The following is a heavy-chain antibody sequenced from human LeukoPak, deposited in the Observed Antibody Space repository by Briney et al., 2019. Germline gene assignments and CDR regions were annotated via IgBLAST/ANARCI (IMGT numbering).Heavy chain of an antibody. CDR1: GFTFTNND. J-gene: IGHJ4*02. V-gene: IGHV1-8*01. D-gene: IGHD6-25*01. CDR3: APREAGFDY. Sequence: ASVKVSCKASGFTFTNNDINWVRQAPGQGLEWMGWMNPNSGNTGYGQKFQGRVTMTRNTSISAAYMELSSLGSDDAAMYYCAPREAGFDYWGQGTLVTAPS. CDR2: MNPNSGNT.